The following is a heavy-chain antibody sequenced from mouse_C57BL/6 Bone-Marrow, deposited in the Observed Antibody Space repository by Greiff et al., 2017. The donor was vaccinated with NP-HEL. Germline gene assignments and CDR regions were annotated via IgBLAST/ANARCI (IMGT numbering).Heavy chain of an antibody. CDR3: THYYGSSPVAY. V-gene: IGHV14-4*01. D-gene: IGHD1-1*01. CDR1: GFNIKDDY. J-gene: IGHJ3*01. Sequence: EVQLVESGAELVRPGASVKLSCTASGFNIKDDYMHWVKQRPEQGLEWIGWIDPENGDTEYASKFQGKATITADTSSNTAYLQLSSLTSEDTAVYYCTHYYGSSPVAYWGQGTLVTVSA. CDR2: IDPENGDT.